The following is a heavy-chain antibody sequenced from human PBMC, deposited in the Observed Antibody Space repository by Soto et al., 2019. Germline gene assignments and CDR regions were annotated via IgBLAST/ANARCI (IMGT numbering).Heavy chain of an antibody. V-gene: IGHV4-59*01. J-gene: IGHJ4*02. D-gene: IGHD3-9*01. Sequence: SETLSLTCTVSGGSISSYYWSWIRQPPGKGLAWIGYIYYSGSTNYNPSLKSRVTISVDTSKNQFSLKLSSVTAADTAVYYCAGEDILTGAVFDYWGQGTLVTVSS. CDR3: AGEDILTGAVFDY. CDR1: GGSISSYY. CDR2: IYYSGST.